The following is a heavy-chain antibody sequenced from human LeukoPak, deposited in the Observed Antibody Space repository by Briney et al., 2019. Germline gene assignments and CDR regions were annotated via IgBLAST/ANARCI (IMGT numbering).Heavy chain of an antibody. J-gene: IGHJ6*02. CDR1: GGSISSSSYY. Sequence: SETLSLTCTVSGGSISSSSYYWGWIRQPPGKGMEWIGSIYYSGSTYYNPSLKSRVTISVDTSKNQFSLKLRSVTAADTAVYYCARHVLAWGGGVDVWGQGTTVTVSS. CDR3: ARHVLAWGGGVDV. V-gene: IGHV4-39*01. D-gene: IGHD3-3*02. CDR2: IYYSGST.